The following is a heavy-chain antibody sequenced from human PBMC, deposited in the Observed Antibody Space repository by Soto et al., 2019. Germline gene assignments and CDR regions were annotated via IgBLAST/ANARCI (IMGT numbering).Heavy chain of an antibody. CDR2: LSTSGRT. V-gene: IGHV4-4*07. D-gene: IGHD6-25*01. J-gene: IGHJ2*01. CDR1: VDSIGNFY. CDR3: ARGMRRYFDL. Sequence: SETLSLTCTFSVDSIGNFYWGWIRQPAGKGLESIGRLSTSGRTNYSPSLQSRVTMSLDTSKNRFSLRLTSVSAADTAVYFCARGMRRYFDLWGRGTLVTVSS.